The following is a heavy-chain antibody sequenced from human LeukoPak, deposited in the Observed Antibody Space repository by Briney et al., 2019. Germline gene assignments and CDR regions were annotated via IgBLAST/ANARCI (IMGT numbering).Heavy chain of an antibody. D-gene: IGHD1-26*01. CDR1: GYTFTSYG. CDR3: ASPSSIVGATGWFDP. Sequence: ASVKVSCKASGYTFTSYGISWVRQAPGQGLEWMGWISAYNGNTNYAQKLHGRGTMTTDTSTSTAYMELRSLRSDDTAVYYCASPSSIVGATGWFDPWGQGTLVTVSS. J-gene: IGHJ5*02. CDR2: ISAYNGNT. V-gene: IGHV1-18*01.